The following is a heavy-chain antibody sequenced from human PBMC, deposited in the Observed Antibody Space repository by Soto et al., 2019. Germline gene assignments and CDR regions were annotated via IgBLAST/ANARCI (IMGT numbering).Heavy chain of an antibody. Sequence: QVQLVESGGGVVQPGESLRLACEASGFVFSRFGMHWVRQAPGKGLEWVAVIWYDGNNKYYGDSVKGRFTISRDNSKNTVYLQMSRLGVDDTAVYYCVRDGGTAAAGPYYHYALDVWGQGTTVTVSS. V-gene: IGHV3-33*08. CDR3: VRDGGTAAAGPYYHYALDV. J-gene: IGHJ6*02. CDR2: IWYDGNNK. CDR1: GFVFSRFG. D-gene: IGHD6-13*01.